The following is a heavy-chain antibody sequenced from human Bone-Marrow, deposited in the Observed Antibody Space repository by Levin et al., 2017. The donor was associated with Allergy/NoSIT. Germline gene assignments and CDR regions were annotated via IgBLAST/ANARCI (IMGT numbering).Heavy chain of an antibody. V-gene: IGHV3-74*01. Sequence: GESLKISCAASGFTFSSYWMHWVRQAPGKGLVWVSRINSDGSSTSYADSVKGRFTISRDNAKNTLYLQMNSLRAEDTAVYYCARVINGDYLYYFDYWGQGTLVTVSS. J-gene: IGHJ4*02. CDR3: ARVINGDYLYYFDY. CDR2: INSDGSST. D-gene: IGHD2-21*02. CDR1: GFTFSSYW.